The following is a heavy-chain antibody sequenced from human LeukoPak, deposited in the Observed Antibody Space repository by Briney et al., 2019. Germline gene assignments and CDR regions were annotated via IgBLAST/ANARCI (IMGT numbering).Heavy chain of an antibody. CDR3: ASIRVDIVATIPTANFDY. V-gene: IGHV4-34*01. Sequence: SETLSVTCAVYSGPFSGYYWSWIRQPPGKGLEWIGEINHSGSTNYNPSLKSRVTISVDTSKNQFSLKLSSVTAADTAVYYCASIRVDIVATIPTANFDYWGQGTLVTVSS. D-gene: IGHD5-12*01. J-gene: IGHJ4*02. CDR2: INHSGST. CDR1: SGPFSGYY.